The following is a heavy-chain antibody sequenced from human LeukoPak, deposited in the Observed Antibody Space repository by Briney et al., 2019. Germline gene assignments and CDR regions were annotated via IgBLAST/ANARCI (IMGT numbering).Heavy chain of an antibody. D-gene: IGHD5-18*01. V-gene: IGHV3-23*01. Sequence: PGGSLRLSCAASGFTFSSYAMSWVRQAPGKGLEWGSAISGSGGSTYYADSVKGRFTISRDNSKNTLYLQMNSLRAEDTAVYYCAKVQKSMVTSIDYWGQGTLVTVSS. CDR3: AKVQKSMVTSIDY. CDR1: GFTFSSYA. CDR2: ISGSGGST. J-gene: IGHJ4*02.